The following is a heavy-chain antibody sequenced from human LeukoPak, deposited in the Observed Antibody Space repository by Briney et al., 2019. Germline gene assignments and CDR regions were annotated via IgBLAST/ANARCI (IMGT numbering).Heavy chain of an antibody. CDR1: GYSISSGYY. V-gene: IGHV4-38-2*01. J-gene: IGHJ5*02. Sequence: SETLSLTCAVSGYSISSGYYWGWIRQPPGKGLEWIGSIYHSGSTYYNPSLKSRVTISVDTSKNQFSLKLSSVTAADTAVYYCARAPKDDTAMVNWFDPWGQGTLVTVSS. CDR3: ARAPKDDTAMVNWFDP. CDR2: IYHSGST. D-gene: IGHD5-18*01.